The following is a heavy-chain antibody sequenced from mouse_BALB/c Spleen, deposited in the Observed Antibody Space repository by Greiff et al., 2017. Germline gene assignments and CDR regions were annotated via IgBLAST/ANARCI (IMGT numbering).Heavy chain of an antibody. V-gene: IGHV5-6-3*01. CDR3: ARWGGLYYFDY. J-gene: IGHJ2*01. CDR2: INSNGGST. Sequence: EVQLVESGGGLVQPGGSLKLSCAASGFTFSSYGMSWVRQTPDKRLELVATINSNGGSTYYPDSVKGRFTISRDNAKNTLYLQMSSLKSEDTAMYYCARWGGLYYFDYWGQGTTLTVSS. CDR1: GFTFSSYG. D-gene: IGHD6-2*01.